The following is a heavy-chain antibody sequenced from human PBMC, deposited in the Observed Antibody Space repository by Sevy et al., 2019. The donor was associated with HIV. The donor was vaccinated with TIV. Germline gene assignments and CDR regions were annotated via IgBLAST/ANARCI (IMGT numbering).Heavy chain of an antibody. Sequence: SETLSLTCTVSGGSVTSLYWNWIRQPPGKGLEWIANIYYNGHINYNPSLKSRVTLSLDTPKNQFSLRLSSVTAADTAMYYCAGENAWGRGYSWGQGTLVTVSS. V-gene: IGHV4-59*08. CDR3: AGENAWGRGYS. CDR1: GGSVTSLY. J-gene: IGHJ4*02. D-gene: IGHD1-26*01. CDR2: IYYNGHI.